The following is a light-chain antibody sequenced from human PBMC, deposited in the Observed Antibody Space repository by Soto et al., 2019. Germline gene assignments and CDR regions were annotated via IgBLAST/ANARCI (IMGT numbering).Light chain of an antibody. Sequence: QSVLAQPPSVSVAPGQKVTISCTGSSSNIGAGYDLHWYQQLPVTAPKLLLYGNNNRPSGVPDRFSGSKSGTSASLAITGLQAEDEADYYCQSYDSSLSAYVFGTGTKVTVL. V-gene: IGLV1-40*01. J-gene: IGLJ1*01. CDR1: SSNIGAGYD. CDR3: QSYDSSLSAYV. CDR2: GNN.